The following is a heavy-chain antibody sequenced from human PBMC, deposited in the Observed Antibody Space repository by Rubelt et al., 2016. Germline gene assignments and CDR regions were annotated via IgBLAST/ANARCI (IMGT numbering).Heavy chain of an antibody. D-gene: IGHD6-13*01. CDR3: ARRQQLGPFDY. J-gene: IGHJ4*02. CDR2: IIPILGIA. V-gene: IGHV1-69*04. Sequence: SGAEVKKPGSSVKVSCKASGGTFSSYAISWVRQAPGQGLEWMGRIIPILGIANYAQKFQGRVTITRDTSASTAYMELSSLRSEDTAVYYCARRQQLGPFDYWGQGTLVTVSS. CDR1: GGTFSSYA.